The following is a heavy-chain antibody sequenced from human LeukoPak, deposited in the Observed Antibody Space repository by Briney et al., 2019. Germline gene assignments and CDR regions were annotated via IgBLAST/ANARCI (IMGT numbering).Heavy chain of an antibody. J-gene: IGHJ4*02. CDR1: GYTFTSYG. V-gene: IGHV1-69*04. CDR2: IIPILGIA. D-gene: IGHD7-27*01. Sequence: ASVKVSCKASGYTFTSYGISWVRQAPGQGLKWMGRIIPILGIANYAQKFQGRVTITADKSTSTAYMELSSLRSEDTAVYYCARDGSAHTGRDYWGQGTLVTVSS. CDR3: ARDGSAHTGRDY.